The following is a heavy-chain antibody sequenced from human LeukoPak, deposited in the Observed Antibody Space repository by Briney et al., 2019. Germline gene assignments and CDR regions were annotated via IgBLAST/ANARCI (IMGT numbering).Heavy chain of an antibody. D-gene: IGHD2-15*01. CDR2: ISSSGSTI. V-gene: IGHV3-48*03. Sequence: PGGSLRLSCAASGFTFSSYEMNWVRQAPGKGREWVSYISSSGSTIYYADSVKGRFTITRDNAKNSLYLQMNSLRAEDTAVYYCAREVAHGDFDYWGQGTLVTVSS. CDR3: AREVAHGDFDY. J-gene: IGHJ4*02. CDR1: GFTFSSYE.